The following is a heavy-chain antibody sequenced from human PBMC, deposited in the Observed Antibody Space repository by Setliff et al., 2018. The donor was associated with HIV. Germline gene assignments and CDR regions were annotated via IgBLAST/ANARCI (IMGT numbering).Heavy chain of an antibody. CDR3: ARGWGGFYGVDY. D-gene: IGHD3-16*01. CDR1: GFTLSNFW. CDR2: IKQDGSEK. J-gene: IGHJ4*02. Sequence: PGGSLRLSCAASGFTLSNFWMTWVRQAPGKGLEWVASIKQDGSEKNYVDSVKGRFTLSRDNAKNSLYLQMSSLRADDTAVYYCARGWGGFYGVDYWGQGTLVTVSS. V-gene: IGHV3-7*03.